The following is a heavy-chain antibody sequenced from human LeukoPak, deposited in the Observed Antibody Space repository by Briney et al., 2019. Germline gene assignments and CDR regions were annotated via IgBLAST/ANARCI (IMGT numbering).Heavy chain of an antibody. J-gene: IGHJ5*02. V-gene: IGHV3-30-3*01. D-gene: IGHD6-19*01. CDR2: ISYDGSNK. CDR1: GFTFSSYA. Sequence: GGSLRLSCAASGFTFSSYAMHWVRQAPGKGLEWVAVISYDGSNKYYADSVKGRFTISRDNSKNTLYLQMNSLRAEDTAVYYCARDRSPEYSSGLAWFDPWGQGTLVAVSS. CDR3: ARDRSPEYSSGLAWFDP.